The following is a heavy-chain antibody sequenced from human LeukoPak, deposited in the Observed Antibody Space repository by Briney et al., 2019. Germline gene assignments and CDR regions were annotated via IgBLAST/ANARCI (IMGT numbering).Heavy chain of an antibody. CDR3: ARSLAVAGFDY. CDR2: INPNSGGT. Sequence: ASVKVSCKASGYTFTSYDINWVRQATGQGLEWMGWINPNSGGTNYAQKFQGRVTMTRDTSISTAYMELSSLRSEDTAVYYCARSLAVAGFDYWGQGTLVTVSS. J-gene: IGHJ4*02. D-gene: IGHD6-19*01. V-gene: IGHV1-2*02. CDR1: GYTFTSYD.